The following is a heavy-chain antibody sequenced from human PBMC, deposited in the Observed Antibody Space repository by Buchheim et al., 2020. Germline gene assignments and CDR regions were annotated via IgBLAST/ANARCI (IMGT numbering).Heavy chain of an antibody. J-gene: IGHJ2*01. CDR1: GYSFIDYW. CDR3: ARYFGSGGSDNWYFDL. V-gene: IGHV5-10-1*03. Sequence: EVQLVQSGAEVKKPGESLRISCKISGYSFIDYWITWVRQMPGKGLEWMGRIDPSDSYTNYSPSFQGHVTISADKSITTAYPQWTSLKASDTAIYYCARYFGSGGSDNWYFDLWGRGTL. D-gene: IGHD3-10*01. CDR2: IDPSDSYT.